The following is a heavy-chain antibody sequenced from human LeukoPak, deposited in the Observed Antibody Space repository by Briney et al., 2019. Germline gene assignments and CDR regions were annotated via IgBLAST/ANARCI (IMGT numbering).Heavy chain of an antibody. Sequence: GGSLRLSCAASGFTFSDYYMSWIRQAPGKGLEWVSYISSSGSTIYYADSVKGRFTISRDNAKNSLYLQMNSLRAEDTAVYYCARVRTIFGVVIPEFDYWGQGTLVIVSS. CDR3: ARVRTIFGVVIPEFDY. J-gene: IGHJ4*02. CDR2: ISSSGSTI. V-gene: IGHV3-11*04. D-gene: IGHD3-3*01. CDR1: GFTFSDYY.